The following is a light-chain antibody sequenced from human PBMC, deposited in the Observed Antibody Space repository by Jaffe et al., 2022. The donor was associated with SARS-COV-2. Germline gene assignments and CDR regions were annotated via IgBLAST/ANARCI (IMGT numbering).Light chain of an antibody. V-gene: IGLV1-40*01. Sequence: QSVLTQPPSVSGAPGETIIISCTGSSANIGAGYDVHWYQQFPGTAPKLLIYGNNNRPSGVPDRFSGSKSGTSASLAIIGLQADDEADYYCQSYDGSRVFGGGTRLTVL. CDR1: SANIGAGYD. J-gene: IGLJ3*02. CDR2: GNN. CDR3: QSYDGSRV.